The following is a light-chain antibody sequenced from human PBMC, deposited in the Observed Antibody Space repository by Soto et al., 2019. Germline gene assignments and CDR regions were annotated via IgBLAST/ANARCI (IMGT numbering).Light chain of an antibody. J-gene: IGLJ3*02. V-gene: IGLV1-44*01. CDR3: AAWDDSLNAWV. CDR1: NSNVGSNP. CDR2: DNV. Sequence: QSVLTQPPSASGTPGQRVTISCSTSNSNVGSNPVNWYHQLPGMPPKLTIYDNVERPSRVPDRFSGSRSGTAASLAISGLQSEDEADYYCAAWDDSLNAWVIGEGTKLTVL.